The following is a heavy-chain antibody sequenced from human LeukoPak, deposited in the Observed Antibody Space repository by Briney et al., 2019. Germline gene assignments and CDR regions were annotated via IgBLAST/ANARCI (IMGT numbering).Heavy chain of an antibody. Sequence: PSETLSLTCTVSGGSISSGGYYWAWIRQPPGKGLEWIGNIYYSGSTYYNPSLKSRVTISVDTSKNQFSLKLSSVTAADTAVYYCAIPVWFGELGGSYAFDIWGEGTMVTVSS. D-gene: IGHD3-10*01. CDR3: AIPVWFGELGGSYAFDI. V-gene: IGHV4-39*01. CDR1: GGSISSGGYY. J-gene: IGHJ3*02. CDR2: IYYSGST.